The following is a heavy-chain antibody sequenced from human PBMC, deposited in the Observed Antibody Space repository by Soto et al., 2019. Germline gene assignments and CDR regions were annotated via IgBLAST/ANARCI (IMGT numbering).Heavy chain of an antibody. Sequence: QVQLQQWGAGLLKPSETLSLTCAVYGGSFSGYYWSWIRQPPGKGPEWIGEINHSGSTNYNPSLKSRVTISVDTSKDQFSLKLSSVTAADTAVYYCARGGIVVVPAAMRSWNYWCQGTLVTVSS. J-gene: IGHJ4*02. CDR2: INHSGST. CDR3: ARGGIVVVPAAMRSWNY. V-gene: IGHV4-34*01. D-gene: IGHD2-2*01. CDR1: GGSFSGYY.